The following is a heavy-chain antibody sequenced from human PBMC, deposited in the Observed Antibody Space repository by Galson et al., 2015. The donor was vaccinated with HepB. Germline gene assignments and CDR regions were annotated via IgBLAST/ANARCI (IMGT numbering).Heavy chain of an antibody. J-gene: IGHJ6*03. CDR2: FMPIFGAA. Sequence: SVKVSCKASGGTFSNYAISWVRQAPGQGLEWMGGFMPIFGAANYAQKFQGRVTITADESTSTAYMALSSPRSEDTAVYYCARGIPPRPSSSYYYYMDVWGQGTTVTVSS. CDR3: ARGIPPRPSSSYYYYMDV. CDR1: GGTFSNYA. V-gene: IGHV1-69*13. D-gene: IGHD6-6*01.